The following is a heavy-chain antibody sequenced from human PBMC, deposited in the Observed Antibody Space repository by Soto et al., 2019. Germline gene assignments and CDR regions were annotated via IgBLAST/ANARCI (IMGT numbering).Heavy chain of an antibody. D-gene: IGHD3-22*01. Sequence: QLQLQESRPGQVKSSETLSLTCSVSGDSISNSRFYWPWIRQPPGEGLEWIGSIYHTGNAYYNPSLKSRVTISVDTSKNQFSLKLTSVTAADAALYYCARDFFDSSDYTTNWFDPWGKGTLVTVSS. CDR1: GDSISNSRFY. V-gene: IGHV4-39*01. CDR2: IYHTGNA. CDR3: ARDFFDSSDYTTNWFDP. J-gene: IGHJ5*02.